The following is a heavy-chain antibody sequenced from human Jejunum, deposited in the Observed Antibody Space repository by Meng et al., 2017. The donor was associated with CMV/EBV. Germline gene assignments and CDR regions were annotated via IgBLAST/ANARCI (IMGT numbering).Heavy chain of an antibody. CDR1: FSSYG. D-gene: IGHD4-17*01. Sequence: FSSYGMHWVREAPGKGLEWVAFIRYDGSNKYYADSVKGRFTISRDNSKNTLYLQMNSLRAEDTAVYYCAKAIGDYGVYYYYGMDVWGQGTTVTVSS. V-gene: IGHV3-30*02. CDR2: IRYDGSNK. CDR3: AKAIGDYGVYYYYGMDV. J-gene: IGHJ6*02.